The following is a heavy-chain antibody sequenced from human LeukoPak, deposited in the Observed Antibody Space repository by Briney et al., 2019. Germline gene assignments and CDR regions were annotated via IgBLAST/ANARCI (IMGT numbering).Heavy chain of an antibody. J-gene: IGHJ4*02. CDR1: GFNFGSYS. Sequence: GGSLRLSCAASGFNFGSYSMTWARQAPGKVLEWVSVISADSATTFYADSVKGRFTISRDNAKNTVFLQMSSLRAEDTALYYCARKSASGNYPLDYWGQGTLVTVSS. V-gene: IGHV3-23*01. CDR2: ISADSATT. D-gene: IGHD3-10*01. CDR3: ARKSASGNYPLDY.